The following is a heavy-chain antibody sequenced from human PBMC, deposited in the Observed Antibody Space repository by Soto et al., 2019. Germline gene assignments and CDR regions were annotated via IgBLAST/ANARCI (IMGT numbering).Heavy chain of an antibody. CDR1: GFTFSSYA. J-gene: IGHJ6*02. V-gene: IGHV3-30-3*01. CDR2: ISYDGSNK. CDR3: ARSYPTGKYYYYGMXV. Sequence: GGSLRLSCAASGFTFSSYAMHWVRQAPGKGLEWVAVISYDGSNKYYAGSVKGRFTISRDNSKNTLYLRMNSLRAEDTAVYYCARSYPTGKYYYYGMXVWSQGTTVTVSS. D-gene: IGHD1-1*01.